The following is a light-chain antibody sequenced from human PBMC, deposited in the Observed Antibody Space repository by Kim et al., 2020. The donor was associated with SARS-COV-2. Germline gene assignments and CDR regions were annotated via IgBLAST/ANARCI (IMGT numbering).Light chain of an antibody. J-gene: IGLJ1*01. CDR2: RNN. Sequence: ELTQPPSASGTPGQRVTISCSGSSSNIGSNYVYWYQQLPGTAPKLLIYRNNQRPSGVPDRFSGSKSGTSASLAISGLRSEDEADYYCVAWDDSLSGRYVFGTGTKVTVL. CDR1: SSNIGSNY. V-gene: IGLV1-47*01. CDR3: VAWDDSLSGRYV.